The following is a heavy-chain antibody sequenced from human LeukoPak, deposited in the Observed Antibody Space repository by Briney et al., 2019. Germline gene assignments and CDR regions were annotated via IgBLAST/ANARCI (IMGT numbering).Heavy chain of an antibody. CDR2: ISYDGSNK. CDR3: AKDREIVVVPGGIRQGLAY. CDR1: GFTFSSYG. D-gene: IGHD2-2*01. V-gene: IGHV3-30*18. Sequence: GRSLRLSCAASGFTFSSYGMHWVRQAPGKGLEWVAVISYDGSNKYYADSVKGRFTISRDNSKNTLYLQMNSLRAEDTSVYYCAKDREIVVVPGGIRQGLAYWGQRCLGTASS. J-gene: IGHJ4*02.